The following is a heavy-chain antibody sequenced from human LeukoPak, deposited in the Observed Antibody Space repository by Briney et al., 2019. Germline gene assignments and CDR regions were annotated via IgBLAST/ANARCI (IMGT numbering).Heavy chain of an antibody. J-gene: IGHJ4*02. D-gene: IGHD3-9*01. CDR2: IIPIFGTA. CDR1: GGTFSSYA. Sequence: SVKVSCKASGGTFSSYAISWVRQAPGQGLEWMGGIIPIFGTANYAQKFQGRVTITTDESTSTAYMKLSSLRSEDTAVYYCARALLRYFDWLLNDEYYFDYWGQGTLVTVSS. V-gene: IGHV1-69*05. CDR3: ARALLRYFDWLLNDEYYFDY.